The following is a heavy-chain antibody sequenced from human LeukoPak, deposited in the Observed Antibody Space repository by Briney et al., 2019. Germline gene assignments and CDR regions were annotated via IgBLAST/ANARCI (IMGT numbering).Heavy chain of an antibody. V-gene: IGHV3-30*02. D-gene: IGHD6-13*01. CDR2: IRYDGSNK. Sequence: PGGSLRLSCAASGFTFSSYGMHWVRQAPGKGLEWVAFIRYDGSNKYYADSVKGRFTISRDNSKNTLYLQMNSLRAEDTAVYYCAKESGGIAAAPYKFDYWGQGTLVTVSS. J-gene: IGHJ4*02. CDR1: GFTFSSYG. CDR3: AKESGGIAAAPYKFDY.